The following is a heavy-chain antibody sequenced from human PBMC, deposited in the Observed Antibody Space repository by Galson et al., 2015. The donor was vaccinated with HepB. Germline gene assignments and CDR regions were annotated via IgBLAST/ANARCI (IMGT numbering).Heavy chain of an antibody. D-gene: IGHD3-3*01. CDR3: ARGHVITIFGVVIPHWFDP. V-gene: IGHV1-69*13. CDR1: GGTFSSCA. CDR2: IIPIFGTA. Sequence: SVKVSCKASGGTFSSCAISWVRQAPGQGLEWMGGIIPIFGTANYAQKFQGRVTITADESTSTAYMELSSLRSGDTAVYYCARGHVITIFGVVIPHWFDPWGQGTLVTVSS. J-gene: IGHJ5*02.